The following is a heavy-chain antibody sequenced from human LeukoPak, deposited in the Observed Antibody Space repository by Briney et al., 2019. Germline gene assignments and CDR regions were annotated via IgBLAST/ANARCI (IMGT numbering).Heavy chain of an antibody. V-gene: IGHV3-23*01. CDR3: AKNSLMVYAPLDF. D-gene: IGHD2-8*01. Sequence: GGSVRLSCAASGFTFSTYAMTWVRQAPGKGLEWVSSISYSGGSTYYADSVKGRFTISRGNSKNTLYLQMNSLTAEDTAVYYCAKNSLMVYAPLDFWGQGTLVTVSS. CDR2: ISYSGGST. CDR1: GFTFSTYA. J-gene: IGHJ4*02.